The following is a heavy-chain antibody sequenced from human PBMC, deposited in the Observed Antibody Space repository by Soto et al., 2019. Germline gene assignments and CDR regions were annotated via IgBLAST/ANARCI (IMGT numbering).Heavy chain of an antibody. J-gene: IGHJ3*02. Sequence: QVQLVESGGGVVQPGRSLRLSCAASGFTFSSYAMHWVRQAPGKGLEWVAVISYDGSNKYYADSVKGRFTISRDNSKNTLYLQMNSLRAEDTAVYYCARVLRAHVPPQLGRDAFDIRGQGTMVTVSS. CDR2: ISYDGSNK. V-gene: IGHV3-30-3*01. CDR3: ARVLRAHVPPQLGRDAFDI. CDR1: GFTFSSYA. D-gene: IGHD7-27*01.